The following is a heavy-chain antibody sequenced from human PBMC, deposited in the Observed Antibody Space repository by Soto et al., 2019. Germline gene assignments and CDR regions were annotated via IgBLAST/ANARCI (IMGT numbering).Heavy chain of an antibody. CDR1: GYTFTSYD. CDR2: MNPNSGNT. V-gene: IGHV1-8*01. D-gene: IGHD5-12*01. CDR3: ARGESGYDGMPFDI. J-gene: IGHJ3*02. Sequence: QVQLVQSGAEVKKPGASVKVSCKASGYTFTSYDINWVRQATGQGLEWMGWMNPNSGNTGYAQKFQGRVTMTRNTSISTADMQLGSLRAEDTAVYYCARGESGYDGMPFDIWGQGTMVTVS.